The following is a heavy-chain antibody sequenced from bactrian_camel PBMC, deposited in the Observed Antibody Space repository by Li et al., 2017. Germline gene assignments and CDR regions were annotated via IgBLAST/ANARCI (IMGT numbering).Heavy chain of an antibody. Sequence: VQLVESGGGSVQAGGSLRLSCAASGILGNRYCVGWFRQAPGKEREGVAAIAPATGTTFYSDSVKGRFTISHVNANNTLHLQMNALKPEDTAVYYCAADLGWCGSRPLQREFRNWGQGTQVTVS. V-gene: IGHV3S1*01. CDR3: AADLGWCGSRPLQREFRN. CDR2: IAPATGTT. J-gene: IGHJ4*01. CDR1: GILGNRYC. D-gene: IGHD2*01.